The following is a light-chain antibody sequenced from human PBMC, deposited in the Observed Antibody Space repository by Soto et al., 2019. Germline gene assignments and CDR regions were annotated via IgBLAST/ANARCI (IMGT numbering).Light chain of an antibody. J-gene: IGLJ3*02. Sequence: QSALTQPASVSGSPGQSITISCTGTSSDVGGYDFVSWYQQQPGKAPKLIIYDFSNRPLGVSNRFSGSKSGNTAPLTISGLQAEDEADYYCPSYTRSDIGVFGGGTKLTVL. CDR1: SSDVGGYDF. V-gene: IGLV2-14*01. CDR2: DFS. CDR3: PSYTRSDIGV.